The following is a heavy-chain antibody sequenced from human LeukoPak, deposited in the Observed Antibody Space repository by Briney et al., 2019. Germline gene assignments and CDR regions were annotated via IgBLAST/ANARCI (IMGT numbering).Heavy chain of an antibody. D-gene: IGHD6-19*01. CDR1: GFTFSSYR. CDR2: INSDGSST. CDR3: PRVVAVAAKDY. J-gene: IGHJ4*02. V-gene: IGHV3-74*01. Sequence: GGSLRLSCAASGFTFSSYRMHWVRQAPGKGLVWVSRINSDGSSTSYADSVKGRFTISRDKAKNTLYLQMNSLRAEDTAVYYCPRVVAVAAKDYWGQGTLVTVSS.